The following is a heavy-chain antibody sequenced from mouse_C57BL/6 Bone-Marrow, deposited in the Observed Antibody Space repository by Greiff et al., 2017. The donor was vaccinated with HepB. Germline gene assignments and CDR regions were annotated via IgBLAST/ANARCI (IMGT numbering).Heavy chain of an antibody. CDR1: GFTFTDYY. CDR3: ARDYGSSYAMDY. D-gene: IGHD1-1*01. J-gene: IGHJ4*01. V-gene: IGHV7-3*01. Sequence: EVQRVESGGGLVQPGGSLSLSCAASGFTFTDYYMSWVRQPPGKALEWLGFIRNKANGYTTEYSASVKGRFTISRDNSQSILYLQMNALRAEDSATYYCARDYGSSYAMDYWGQGTSVTVSS. CDR2: IRNKANGYTT.